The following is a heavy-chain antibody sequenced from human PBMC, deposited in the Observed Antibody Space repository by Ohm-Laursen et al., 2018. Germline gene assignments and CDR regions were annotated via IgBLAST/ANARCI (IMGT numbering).Heavy chain of an antibody. CDR3: ARDLGAAAGTHT. CDR2: INPKSGGT. Sequence: ASVKVSCKASGYTFTGFYMHWVRQAPGQGLEWMGWINPKSGGTKYVQKFQGRVTLTRDTSISTVYMELNRLTFDDTAMFYCARDLGAAAGTHTWGQGTLVTVSA. V-gene: IGHV1-2*02. CDR1: GYTFTGFY. D-gene: IGHD6-13*01. J-gene: IGHJ5*02.